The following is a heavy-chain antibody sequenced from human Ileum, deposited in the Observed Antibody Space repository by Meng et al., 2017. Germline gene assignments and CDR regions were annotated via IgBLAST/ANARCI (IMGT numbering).Heavy chain of an antibody. J-gene: IGHJ4*02. CDR2: IYYSGST. CDR3: ARDYCSSTTCALDY. V-gene: IGHV4-59*01. Sequence: QVQLQESGPGLVKPSETLSLTCTVSGGSISSYYWSRIRQPPGKGLEWIGYIYYSGSTNYNPSLKSRVTISVDTSKNQFSLKLSSVTAADTAVYYCARDYCSSTTCALDYWGQGTLVTVSS. D-gene: IGHD2-2*01. CDR1: GGSISSYY.